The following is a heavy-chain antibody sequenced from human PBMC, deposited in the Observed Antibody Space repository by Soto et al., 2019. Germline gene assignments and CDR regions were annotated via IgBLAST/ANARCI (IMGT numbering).Heavy chain of an antibody. CDR2: IYSGGNT. Sequence: GSLRVRWGASGGMVRNNDMSWVRQAPGKGLEWVSVIYSGGNTYYADSVKGRFTISRDNSKNTLYLQMNSLTAEDTAVYYCAGDDSGLDVWGQGTTVTVYS. CDR1: GGMVRNND. CDR3: AGDDSGLDV. J-gene: IGHJ6*02. V-gene: IGHV3-53*01.